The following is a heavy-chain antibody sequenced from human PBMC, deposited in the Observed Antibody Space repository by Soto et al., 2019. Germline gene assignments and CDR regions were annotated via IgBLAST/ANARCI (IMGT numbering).Heavy chain of an antibody. V-gene: IGHV3-33*01. CDR2: IWYDGSNK. D-gene: IGHD5-12*01. CDR1: GFTFTSYG. Sequence: QVQLVESGGGVVQPGRSLRLSCATSGFTFTSYGIHWVRQAPGKGLEWVAVIWYDGSNKYYADSVKGRFTISRDNSKNTLYLQMNSLRAEDTAVYFCARGVGYSGYAFSVDYWGQGTLVTVSS. CDR3: ARGVGYSGYAFSVDY. J-gene: IGHJ4*02.